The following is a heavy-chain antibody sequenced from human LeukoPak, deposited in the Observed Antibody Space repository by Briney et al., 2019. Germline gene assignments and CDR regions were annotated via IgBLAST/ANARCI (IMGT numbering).Heavy chain of an antibody. CDR2: IHREGTTT. Sequence: GGSLTLSCAASGFTFSAYWMHWVRQVPGKGLVWVSRIHREGTTTIYADSVKGRFTISRDNGKNTLYLHMNSLRADDTAVYYCARGSDWLLFDYWGQGTLVTVSS. V-gene: IGHV3-74*01. CDR3: ARGSDWLLFDY. J-gene: IGHJ4*02. CDR1: GFTFSAYW. D-gene: IGHD3-9*01.